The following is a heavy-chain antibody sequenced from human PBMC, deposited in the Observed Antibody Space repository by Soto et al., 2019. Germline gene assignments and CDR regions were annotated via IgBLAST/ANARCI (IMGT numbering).Heavy chain of an antibody. V-gene: IGHV3-23*01. CDR3: NPLSSSDF. J-gene: IGHJ4*02. CDR2: ISGSGGST. Sequence: GGSLRLSCTASGFTFSSYAMNWVRQAPGKGLEWVSVISGSGGSTYYADSVKGRFTISRDNSKNTLYLQMNSLKSEDTAVYYCNPLSSSDFWGQGTLVTVSS. CDR1: GFTFSSYA.